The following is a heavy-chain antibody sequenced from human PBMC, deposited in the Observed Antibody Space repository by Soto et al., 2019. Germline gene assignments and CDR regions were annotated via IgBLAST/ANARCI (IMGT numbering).Heavy chain of an antibody. Sequence: GGSLRLSCAASGFTFSSYAMSWVRQAPGKGLEWVSAISGSGGSTYYADSVKGRFTISRDNSKNTLYLQMNSLRAEDTAVYYCAKVHVEVEYDSIYYFDYWGQGTLVTVSS. V-gene: IGHV3-23*01. J-gene: IGHJ4*02. CDR3: AKVHVEVEYDSIYYFDY. CDR1: GFTFSSYA. CDR2: ISGSGGST. D-gene: IGHD3-3*01.